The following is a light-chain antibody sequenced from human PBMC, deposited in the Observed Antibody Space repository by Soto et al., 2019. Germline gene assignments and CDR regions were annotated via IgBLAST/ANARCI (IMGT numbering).Light chain of an antibody. J-gene: IGLJ2*01. CDR3: AAWDDSLSGRV. Sequence: QPVLTQPPSASGTPGQRVTISCSGSSSNIGSNYVYWYQQLPGTAPKLLIYSPNQRPSGVPDRFSGSKSGTSASLAISGLRSEDEADYYCAAWDDSLSGRVFGGGTKVTVL. CDR2: SPN. CDR1: SSNIGSNY. V-gene: IGLV1-47*02.